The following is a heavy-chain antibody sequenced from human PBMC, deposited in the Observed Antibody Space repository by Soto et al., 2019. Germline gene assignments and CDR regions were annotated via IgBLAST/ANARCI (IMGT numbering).Heavy chain of an antibody. CDR2: IYYSGST. V-gene: IGHV4-59*12. D-gene: IGHD3-3*01. Sequence: TSATLSLTCTVSGGSISSYYWSWIRQPPGKGLEWIGYIYYSGSTNYSPSFQGQVTISADKSISTAYLQWSSLKASDTAMYYCAKGGTIFDGMDVWGQGTTVTVSS. CDR1: GGSISSYY. J-gene: IGHJ6*02. CDR3: AKGGTIFDGMDV.